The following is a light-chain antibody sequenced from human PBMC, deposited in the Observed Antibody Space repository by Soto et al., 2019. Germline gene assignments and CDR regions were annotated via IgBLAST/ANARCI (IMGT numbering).Light chain of an antibody. CDR1: QSISSY. CDR2: AAA. V-gene: IGKV1-39*01. Sequence: DIQLTQSPSSLSASVGDTVTITCRASQSISSYLNWYQQKPGKPPKLLIYAAASLQSGIPSRFSAYGSGTDFTLTISSLQPEDFATYYCQQTYSSPQWTFGQGTKVDIK. CDR3: QQTYSSPQWT. J-gene: IGKJ1*01.